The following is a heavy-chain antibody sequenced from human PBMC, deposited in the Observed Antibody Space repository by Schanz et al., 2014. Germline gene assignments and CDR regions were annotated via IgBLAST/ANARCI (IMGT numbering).Heavy chain of an antibody. V-gene: IGHV3-11*01. J-gene: IGHJ6*02. CDR3: ASLIGTTSAHFYGMDV. CDR2: ISSVGISK. D-gene: IGHD1-7*01. Sequence: QVQLVESGGGVVQPGKSLRLSCAASGFTFSDYYMSWVRQAPGKGLEWVSYISSVGISKYYADPVKGRFTISRDNSKNTVYLQMNSLRAEDTAVYFCASLIGTTSAHFYGMDVWGQGTTVTVSS. CDR1: GFTFSDYY.